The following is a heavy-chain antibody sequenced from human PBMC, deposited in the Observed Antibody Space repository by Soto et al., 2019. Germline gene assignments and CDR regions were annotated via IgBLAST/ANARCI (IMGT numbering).Heavy chain of an antibody. D-gene: IGHD4-17*01. CDR1: GGSISSSSYY. J-gene: IGHJ4*02. V-gene: IGHV4-39*01. CDR2: IYYSGST. CDR3: ARIGYGDASSLDY. Sequence: SETLSLTCTVSGGSISSSSYYWGWIRQPPGKGLEWIGSIYYSGSTYYNPSLKSRVTISVDTSKNQFSLKLSPVTAADTAVYYCARIGYGDASSLDYWGQGTLVTVSS.